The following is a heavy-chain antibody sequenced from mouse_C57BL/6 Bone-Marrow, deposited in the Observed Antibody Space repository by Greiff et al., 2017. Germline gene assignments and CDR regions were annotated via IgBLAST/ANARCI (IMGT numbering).Heavy chain of an antibody. CDR2: IDPSDSYT. D-gene: IGHD1-1*01. J-gene: IGHJ2*01. CDR3: ARELPYYYGSSYGY. V-gene: IGHV1-50*01. Sequence: QVQLQQPGAELVRPGASVKLSCKASGYTFTSYWMQWVKQRPGQGLEWIGEIDPSDSYTYYNQKFKGKATLTVDTSSSTAYMQLSSLTSEDSAVYYGARELPYYYGSSYGYWGQGTTLTVSS. CDR1: GYTFTSYW.